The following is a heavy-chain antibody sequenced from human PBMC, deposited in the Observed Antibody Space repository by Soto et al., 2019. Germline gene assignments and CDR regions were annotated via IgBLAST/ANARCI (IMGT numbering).Heavy chain of an antibody. CDR3: AHREGYNYVFFY. D-gene: IGHD3-3*01. Sequence: SAPTLVNPKPTLTLTCTFSGFSLSTSGVGVGWIRQPPGKALEWLAFIYWNGDERYSPSLKNRLTITKDTSKNQVVLTMTNVDPVDTATDYCAHREGYNYVFFYWGQGTLVTSPQ. CDR1: GFSLSTSGVG. CDR2: IYWNGDE. V-gene: IGHV2-5*01. J-gene: IGHJ4*02.